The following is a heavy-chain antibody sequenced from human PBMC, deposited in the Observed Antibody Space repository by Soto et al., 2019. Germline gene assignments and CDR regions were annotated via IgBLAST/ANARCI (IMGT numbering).Heavy chain of an antibody. CDR3: AKDRVPAAMSNWFDP. D-gene: IGHD2-2*01. CDR1: GFTFSSYA. V-gene: IGHV3-23*01. Sequence: GGSLRLSCAASGFTFSSYAMSWVRQAPGKGLEWVSAISGSGGSTYYADSVKGRFTISRDNSKNTLYLRMNSLRAEDTAVYYCAKDRVPAAMSNWFDPWGQGTLVTVSS. CDR2: ISGSGGST. J-gene: IGHJ5*02.